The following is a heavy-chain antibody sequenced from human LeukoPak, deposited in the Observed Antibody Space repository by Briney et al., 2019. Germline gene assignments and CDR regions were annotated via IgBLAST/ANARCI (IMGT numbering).Heavy chain of an antibody. V-gene: IGHV1-69*02. CDR1: GYTFTGHY. CDR3: ARTAEGEYYFDY. D-gene: IGHD3-16*01. J-gene: IGHJ4*02. CDR2: IIPILGIA. Sequence: SVKVSCKTSGYTFTGHYMHWVRQAPGQGLEWMGRIIPILGIANYAQKFQGRVTITADKSTSTAYMELSSLRSEDTAVYYCARTAEGEYYFDYWGQGTLVTVSS.